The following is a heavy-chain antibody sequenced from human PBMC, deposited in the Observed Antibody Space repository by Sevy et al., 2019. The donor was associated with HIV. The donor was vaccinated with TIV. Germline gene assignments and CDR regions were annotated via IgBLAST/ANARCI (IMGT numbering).Heavy chain of an antibody. CDR3: ATQQQLVLFDAFDI. J-gene: IGHJ3*02. D-gene: IGHD6-13*01. V-gene: IGHV3-23*01. CDR2: ISGSGYST. Sequence: GGSLRLSCVASGFTFSSYAMSWVRQAPGKGLEWVSAISGSGYSTYYADSVKGRFTISRDNSKNTLYLQMNSLRAEDTAVYFCATQQQLVLFDAFDIWGQGTMVTVSS. CDR1: GFTFSSYA.